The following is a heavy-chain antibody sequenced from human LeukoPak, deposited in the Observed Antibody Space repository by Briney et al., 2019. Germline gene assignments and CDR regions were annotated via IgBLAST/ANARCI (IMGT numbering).Heavy chain of an antibody. Sequence: GGSLRLSCAASGFTLSNAWMNWVRQAPGKGPEWVSSIVEGRFTISRDNAQNSLYLQMNSLRAEDTAVYYCARVGTRMVTIVAPYYMDVWGKGTTVTVSS. CDR2: I. D-gene: IGHD5-24*01. CDR1: GFTLSNAW. J-gene: IGHJ6*03. V-gene: IGHV3-69-1*02. CDR3: ARVGTRMVTIVAPYYMDV.